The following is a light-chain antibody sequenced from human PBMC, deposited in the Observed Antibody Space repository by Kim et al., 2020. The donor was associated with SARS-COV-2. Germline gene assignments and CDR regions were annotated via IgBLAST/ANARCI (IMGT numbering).Light chain of an antibody. CDR3: QTWDTGSRV. CDR2: LNSDGSH. J-gene: IGLJ3*02. CDR1: SGHSSYD. Sequence: ASVKLTCTLSSGHSSYDIAWHQQQPEKGPRYLMKLNSDGSHNKGDEIPDRFSGSSSGAEHYLTISSLQSEDEADYYCQTWDTGSRVFGGGTQLTVL. V-gene: IGLV4-69*01.